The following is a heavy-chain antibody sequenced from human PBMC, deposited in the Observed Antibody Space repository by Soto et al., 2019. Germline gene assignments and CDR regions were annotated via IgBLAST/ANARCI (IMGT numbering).Heavy chain of an antibody. V-gene: IGHV4-59*01. J-gene: IGHJ3*02. CDR1: AGGTSPYY. CDR2: IYYSGST. CDR3: ARVWGGAFDI. Sequence: SHTVSVTSTVSAGGTSPYYWSWIRQPPGKGLEWIGYIYYSGSTNYNPSLKSRVTISVDTSKNQFSLKLSSVTAADTAVYYCARVWGGAFDIWGQGTMVT. D-gene: IGHD3-10*01.